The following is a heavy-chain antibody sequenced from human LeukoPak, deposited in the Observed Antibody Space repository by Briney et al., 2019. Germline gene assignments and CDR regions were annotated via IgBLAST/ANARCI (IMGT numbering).Heavy chain of an antibody. J-gene: IGHJ6*02. CDR2: INHSGST. Sequence: SETLSLTCAVYGGSFSGYYWSWIRQPPGKGLEWIGEINHSGSTNYNPSLKSRVTISVDTSKNQFSLKLSSVTAADTAVYYCASSEIMYGATKPKSYYYGMDVWGQGTTVTVSS. CDR3: ASSEIMYGATKPKSYYYGMDV. V-gene: IGHV4-34*03. D-gene: IGHD5-12*01. CDR1: GGSFSGYY.